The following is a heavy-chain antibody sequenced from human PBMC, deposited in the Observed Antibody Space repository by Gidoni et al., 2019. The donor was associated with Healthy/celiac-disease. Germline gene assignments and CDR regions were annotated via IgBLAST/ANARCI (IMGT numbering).Heavy chain of an antibody. CDR2: INPSGGSP. Sequence: QVQMVQSGAEVKKPGASVKVSCKASGYTFTSYYMHCVRQAPGQGLELMGIINPSGGSPSYAQKFQGRVTMTRDTSTSTVYMELSSLRSEDTAVYYCATTNWNDGDNWFDPWGQGTLVTVSS. J-gene: IGHJ5*02. CDR1: GYTFTSYY. CDR3: ATTNWNDGDNWFDP. V-gene: IGHV1-46*01. D-gene: IGHD1-1*01.